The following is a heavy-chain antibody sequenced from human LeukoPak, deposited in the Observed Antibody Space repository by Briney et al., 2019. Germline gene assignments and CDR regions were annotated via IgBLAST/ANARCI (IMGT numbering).Heavy chain of an antibody. V-gene: IGHV3-30*04. J-gene: IGHJ6*03. CDR1: GFTFSSYA. CDR2: ISYDGSNK. Sequence: PGRSLRLSCAASGFTFSSYAMHWVRQAPGKGLEWVAVISYDGSNKYYADSVKGRFTISRDNSKNTLYLQMNSLRAEDTAVYYCAKVSGATIGYYYYYMDVWGKGTTVTISS. D-gene: IGHD1-26*01. CDR3: AKVSGATIGYYYYYMDV.